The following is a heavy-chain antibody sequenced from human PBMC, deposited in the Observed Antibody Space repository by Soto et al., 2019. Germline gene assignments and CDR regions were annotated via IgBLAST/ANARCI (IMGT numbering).Heavy chain of an antibody. CDR3: ARGEGFHDYIWGGYRYSVY. Sequence: ASVKVSCKASGYTFTSYDINWVRQATGQGLEWMGWMNPNSGNTGYAQKFQGRVTMTRNTSISTAYMELSSLRSEDTAVYYCARGEGFHDYIWGGYRYSVYWGQGTLVTVSS. V-gene: IGHV1-8*01. J-gene: IGHJ4*02. CDR2: MNPNSGNT. CDR1: GYTFTSYD. D-gene: IGHD3-16*02.